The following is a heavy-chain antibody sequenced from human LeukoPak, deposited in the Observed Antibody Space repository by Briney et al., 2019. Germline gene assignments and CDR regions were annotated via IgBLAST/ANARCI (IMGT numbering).Heavy chain of an antibody. Sequence: SETLSLTCTVSGGSISSSSYYWGWIRQPPGKGLEWIGSIYYSGSTYYNPSLKSRVTISVDTSKNQFSLKLSSVTAADTAVYYCARGRGSSSWWEIYYYYMDVWGKGTTVTVSS. J-gene: IGHJ6*03. CDR2: IYYSGST. CDR1: GGSISSSSYY. D-gene: IGHD6-13*01. V-gene: IGHV4-39*07. CDR3: ARGRGSSSWWEIYYYYMDV.